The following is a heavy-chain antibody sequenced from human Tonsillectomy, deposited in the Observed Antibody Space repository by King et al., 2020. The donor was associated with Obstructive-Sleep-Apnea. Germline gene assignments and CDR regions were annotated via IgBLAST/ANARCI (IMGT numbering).Heavy chain of an antibody. D-gene: IGHD3-22*01. CDR3: AKDREYDSSGTYYYGMDV. Sequence: VQLVESGGGVVQPGRSLRLSCAASGFTFSSYGMHWVRPAPGKGLEWVAVISYDGSNKYYADPVKGRFTISRDNSKNTLYLQMNSLRAEDTAVYYCAKDREYDSSGTYYYGMDVWGQGTTVTVSS. J-gene: IGHJ6*02. CDR2: ISYDGSNK. CDR1: GFTFSSYG. V-gene: IGHV3-30*18.